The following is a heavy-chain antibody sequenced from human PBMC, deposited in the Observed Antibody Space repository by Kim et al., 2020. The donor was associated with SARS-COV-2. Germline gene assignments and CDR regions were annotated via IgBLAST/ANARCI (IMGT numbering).Heavy chain of an antibody. J-gene: IGHJ6*02. V-gene: IGHV3-30*02. Sequence: RFTISRDNSKTTLYLQMNSLRAEDTAVYYCAKDPMYSSSWYVIYYGMDVWGQGTTVTVSS. CDR3: AKDPMYSSSWYVIYYGMDV. D-gene: IGHD6-13*01.